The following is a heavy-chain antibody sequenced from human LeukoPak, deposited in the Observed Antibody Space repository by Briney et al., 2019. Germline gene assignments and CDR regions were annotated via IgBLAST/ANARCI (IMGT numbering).Heavy chain of an antibody. J-gene: IGHJ4*02. CDR1: AYSIANGYY. CDR2: IYHSGST. Sequence: PSETLSPACTVSAYSIANGYYWGWIRQPAGKGLEWIGNIYHSGSTYYNPSLKSRVTISIDTSKNQFSLNLRSVTAADTAVYYCARRTTYYGWRPSESPSCFDYWGQGVLVTVSS. CDR3: ARRTTYYGWRPSESPSCFDY. V-gene: IGHV4-38-2*02. D-gene: IGHD2-21*01.